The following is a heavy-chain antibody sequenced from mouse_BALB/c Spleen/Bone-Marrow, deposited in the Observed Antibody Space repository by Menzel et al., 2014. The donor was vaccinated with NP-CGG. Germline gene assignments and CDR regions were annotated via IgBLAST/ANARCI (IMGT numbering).Heavy chain of an antibody. CDR2: IRSKSNNYAT. V-gene: IGHV10-3*03. CDR3: VREDAPFAMDY. J-gene: IGHJ4*01. CDR1: GFTFNTYA. Sequence: EVKLVESGGGLVQPKGSLKLSCAASGFTFNTYAMHWVCQAPGKGLEWVARIRSKSNNYATYYADSVKDRFTISRDDSQSMLYLQMNNLKTEDTAMYYCVREDAPFAMDYWGQGTSVTVSS.